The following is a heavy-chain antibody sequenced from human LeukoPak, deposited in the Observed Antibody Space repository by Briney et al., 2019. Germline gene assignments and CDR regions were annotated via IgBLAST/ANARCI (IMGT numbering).Heavy chain of an antibody. CDR2: INSNGGST. V-gene: IGHV3-64*01. CDR1: GFTFSNYA. CDR3: ARAPTVTAESAFGY. J-gene: IGHJ4*02. Sequence: GGSLRLSCVASGFTFSNYAMHWVRQTPGEGLEYVSGINSNGGSTQYAYSVKGRFTISRENSKHTLYLQMGSLRTEDMAVYYCARAPTVTAESAFGYWGQGTLVTVSS. D-gene: IGHD4-17*01.